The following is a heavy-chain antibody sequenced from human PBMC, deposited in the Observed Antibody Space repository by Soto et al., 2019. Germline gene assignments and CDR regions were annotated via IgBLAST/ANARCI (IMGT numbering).Heavy chain of an antibody. CDR3: ARDGLYSYGTFDY. Sequence: QVQLVESGGGVVQPGRSLRLSCAASGFTFSSYAMHWLRQAPGKGLEWVAVISYDGSNKYYADSVKGRFTISRDYSKNTLYLQMKSLRAEDTAVYYCARDGLYSYGTFDYWGQGTLVTVSS. V-gene: IGHV3-30-3*01. D-gene: IGHD5-18*01. CDR2: ISYDGSNK. CDR1: GFTFSSYA. J-gene: IGHJ4*02.